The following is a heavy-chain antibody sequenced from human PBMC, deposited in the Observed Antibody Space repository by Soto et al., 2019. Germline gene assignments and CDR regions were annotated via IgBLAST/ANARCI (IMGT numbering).Heavy chain of an antibody. D-gene: IGHD2-2*01. CDR1: GFTFSNYA. CDR2: TCGRGATT. Sequence: GGSLRLSCVASGFTFSNYAMSWVRHAPGRGLESVTSTCGRGATTSYADTLKGRISISRDSSKNARYLQINTLRAEDTAIYYCARSARRNNLSVVPDAFGSWGQGSLVTVSS. J-gene: IGHJ5*01. V-gene: IGHV3-23*01. CDR3: ARSARRNNLSVVPDAFGS.